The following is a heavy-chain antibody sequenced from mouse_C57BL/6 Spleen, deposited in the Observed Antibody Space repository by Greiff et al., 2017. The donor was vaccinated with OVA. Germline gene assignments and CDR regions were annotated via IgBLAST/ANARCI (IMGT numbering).Heavy chain of an antibody. V-gene: IGHV1-85*01. CDR3: APNWQYYFDY. CDR1: GYTFTSYD. Sequence: VQGVESGPELVKPGASVKLSCKASGYTFTSYDINWVKQRPGQGLEWIGWIYPRDGSTKYNEKFKGKATLTVDTSSSTAYMELHSLTSEDSAVYFCAPNWQYYFDYWGQGTTLTVSS. J-gene: IGHJ2*01. CDR2: IYPRDGST. D-gene: IGHD4-1*01.